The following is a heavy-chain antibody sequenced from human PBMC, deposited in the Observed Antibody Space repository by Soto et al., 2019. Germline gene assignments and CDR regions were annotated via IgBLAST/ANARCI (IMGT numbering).Heavy chain of an antibody. CDR1: GGNFSSYA. Sequence: VASVEIFSKAAGGNFSSYAISWVRQGPGQGLEWMGGIIPIFGTANYAQKFQGRVTVTADESTRIAYLGLRRLRSEETAVYYCPKDLIALALHGYNWFNPWCQVTLVTV. D-gene: IGHD6-19*01. J-gene: IGHJ5*02. CDR3: PKDLIALALHGYNWFNP. V-gene: IGHV1-69*13. CDR2: IIPIFGTA.